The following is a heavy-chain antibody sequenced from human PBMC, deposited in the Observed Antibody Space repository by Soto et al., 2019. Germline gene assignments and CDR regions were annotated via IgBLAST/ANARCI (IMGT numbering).Heavy chain of an antibody. CDR3: AREGKLRQSGYWYYYGLDV. J-gene: IGHJ6*02. V-gene: IGHV1-3*01. CDR1: GYIFTGYV. Sequence: GASVKVSCKASGYIFTGYVMEWVRQAPGQRLEWMGWINAGNGNTKYSQKFQGRVTITRDTSANTAYMELSSLRSEDTAIYYCAREGKLRQSGYWYYYGLDVWGQGTTVTVSS. CDR2: INAGNGNT. D-gene: IGHD3-16*01.